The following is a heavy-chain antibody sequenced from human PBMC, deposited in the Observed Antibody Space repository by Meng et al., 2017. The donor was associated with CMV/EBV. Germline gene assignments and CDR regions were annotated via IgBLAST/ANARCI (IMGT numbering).Heavy chain of an antibody. D-gene: IGHD3-22*01. CDR1: GFTFSDYY. CDR3: ARSLYYYDSSGYYSGAFDI. Sequence: GESLKISCAASGFTFSDYYMSWIRQAPGKGLEWVSYISSSGSTIYYADSVKGRFTISRDNAKNSLYLQMNSLRAEDTAVYYCARSLYYYDSSGYYSGAFDIWGQGTMVTVSS. V-gene: IGHV3-11*01. CDR2: ISSSGSTI. J-gene: IGHJ3*02.